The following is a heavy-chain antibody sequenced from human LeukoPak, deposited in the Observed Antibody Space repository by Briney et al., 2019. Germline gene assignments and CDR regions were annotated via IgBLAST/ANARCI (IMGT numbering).Heavy chain of an antibody. V-gene: IGHV3-11*04. Sequence: KAGGSLRLSCAASGFTFSDYHMSWIRQAPGKGLEWVSHITTSGRSIYYADSVKGRFTISRDNSKNTLYLQMNSLRAEDTAVYYCAKPLYIVGAQPEASWFDPWGQGTLVTVSS. D-gene: IGHD1-26*01. J-gene: IGHJ5*02. CDR3: AKPLYIVGAQPEASWFDP. CDR2: ITTSGRSI. CDR1: GFTFSDYH.